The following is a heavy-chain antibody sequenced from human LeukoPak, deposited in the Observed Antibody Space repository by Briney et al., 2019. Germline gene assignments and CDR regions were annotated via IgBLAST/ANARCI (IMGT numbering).Heavy chain of an antibody. CDR1: GFTFSSYG. J-gene: IGHJ4*02. D-gene: IGHD3-10*01. Sequence: PGGSLRLSCAASGFTFSSYGMHWVRQAPGKGLEWVAVISYDGSNKYYADSVKGRFTISRDNFKNTLYLQMNSLRAEDTAVYYCAKDAGSMVQSNWGQGTLVTVSS. V-gene: IGHV3-30*18. CDR3: AKDAGSMVQSN. CDR2: ISYDGSNK.